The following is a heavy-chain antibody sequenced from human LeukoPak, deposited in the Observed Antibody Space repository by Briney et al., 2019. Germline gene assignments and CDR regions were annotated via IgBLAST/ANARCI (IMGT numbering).Heavy chain of an antibody. CDR1: GFAFNDYA. V-gene: IGHV3-23*01. D-gene: IGHD2-2*01. Sequence: GGSLRLSCAASGFAFNDYALGWVRQAPGSGLEWVSSISGSGVTIYYADPVKGRFTISRDNSKDTLYLQMNSLRVEDTAVYYCVRGCTSASCQGYFDYWGQGTLVTVSS. J-gene: IGHJ4*02. CDR2: ISGSGVTI. CDR3: VRGCTSASCQGYFDY.